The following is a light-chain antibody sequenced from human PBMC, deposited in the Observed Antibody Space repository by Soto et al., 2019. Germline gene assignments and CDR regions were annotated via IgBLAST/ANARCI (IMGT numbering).Light chain of an antibody. J-gene: IGKJ1*01. CDR3: QQYNNWPPET. V-gene: IGKV3-15*01. Sequence: EIVMTQSPATLSLSPGERATLSCRASQSVSSNLAWYQQKPGQAPRLLIYGASTRATGIPARFSGSGSGTEFPLTISLLQSEYFAFFCWQQYNNWPPETFGQGTKVEIK. CDR2: GAS. CDR1: QSVSSN.